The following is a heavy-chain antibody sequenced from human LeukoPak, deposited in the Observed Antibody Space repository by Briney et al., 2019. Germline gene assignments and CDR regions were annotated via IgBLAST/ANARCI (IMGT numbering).Heavy chain of an antibody. Sequence: SETLSLTCAVYGGSFSGYYWSWIRQPPGKGLEWIGEINHSGSTNYNPSLKGRVTISVDTSKNQFSLKLSSVTAADTAVYYRAREGACSSTSCLNWFDPWGQGTLVTVSS. CDR2: INHSGST. V-gene: IGHV4-34*01. J-gene: IGHJ5*02. CDR3: AREGACSSTSCLNWFDP. CDR1: GGSFSGYY. D-gene: IGHD2-2*01.